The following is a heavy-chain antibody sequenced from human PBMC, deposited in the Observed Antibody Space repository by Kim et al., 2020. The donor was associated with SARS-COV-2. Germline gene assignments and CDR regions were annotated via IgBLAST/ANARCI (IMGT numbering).Heavy chain of an antibody. V-gene: IGHV4-39*01. CDR1: GGSISSSSYY. CDR3: ASIITGTTYYYYYGMDV. D-gene: IGHD1-7*01. J-gene: IGHJ6*02. Sequence: SETLSLTCTVSGGSISSSSYYWGWIRQPPGKGLEWIGSIYYSGSTYYNPSLKSRVTISVDTSKNQFSLKLSSVTAADTAVYYCASIITGTTYYYYYGMDVWGQGTTVTVSS. CDR2: IYYSGST.